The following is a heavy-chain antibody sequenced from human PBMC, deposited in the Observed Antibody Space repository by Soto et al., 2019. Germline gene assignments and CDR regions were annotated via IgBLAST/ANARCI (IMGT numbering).Heavy chain of an antibody. CDR3: AKDYQTIKSGYSINAFDY. CDR2: ISGSGGST. CDR1: GFTFSSYA. D-gene: IGHD3-3*01. V-gene: IGHV3-23*01. Sequence: GGSLRLSCAASGFTFSSYAMSWVRQAPGKGLEWVSAISGSGGSTYYADSVKGRFTISRDNSKNTLYLQMNSLRAEDTAVYYCAKDYQTIKSGYSINAFDYWGQGTLVTVSS. J-gene: IGHJ4*02.